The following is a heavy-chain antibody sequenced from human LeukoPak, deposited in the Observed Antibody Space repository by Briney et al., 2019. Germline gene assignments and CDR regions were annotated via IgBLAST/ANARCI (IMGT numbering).Heavy chain of an antibody. CDR3: ARHMGGTTYDH. V-gene: IGHV4-30-4*01. J-gene: IGHJ5*02. Sequence: SQTLSLTCTVSGGSISSSNYYWSWIRQPPGQGLEWIVYIYYSGSNYSNPSLRSRITISAYTSKNQFSLKLSSVTAADTAVFYCARHMGGTTYDHWGQGTLVTVSS. CDR1: GGSISSSNYY. CDR2: IYYSGSN. D-gene: IGHD1-7*01.